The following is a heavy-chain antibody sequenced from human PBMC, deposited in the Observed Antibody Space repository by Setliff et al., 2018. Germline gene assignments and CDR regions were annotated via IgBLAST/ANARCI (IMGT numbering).Heavy chain of an antibody. CDR3: ARGRNVASRLLDS. CDR2: ITHTGTTGST. CDR1: GGSISSSSYY. D-gene: IGHD6-6*01. V-gene: IGHV4-39*07. J-gene: IGHJ4*02. Sequence: PSETLSLTCTVSGGSISSSSYYWTWIRQSPAKGLEWIGEITHTGTTGSTKYNPSLKSRVTMSIDTSKNQFSLMVTSVTAADTAVYYCARGRNVASRLLDSWGQGTLVTVSS.